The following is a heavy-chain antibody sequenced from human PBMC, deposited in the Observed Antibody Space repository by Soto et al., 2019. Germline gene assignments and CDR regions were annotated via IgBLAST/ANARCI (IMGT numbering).Heavy chain of an antibody. D-gene: IGHD3-22*01. CDR2: INPSGGST. J-gene: IGHJ4*02. CDR3: ARVGGTIRTAGDYYYDSSGYSDPASGHFDD. CDR1: GYTFTSYY. V-gene: IGHV1-46*03. Sequence: ASVKVSCKASGYTFTSYYMHWVRQAPGQGLEWMGIINPSGGSTSYAQKFQGRVTMARDTSTSTVYMELSSLRSEDTAVYYCARVGGTIRTAGDYYYDSSGYSDPASGHFDDWGQGTLVTVSS.